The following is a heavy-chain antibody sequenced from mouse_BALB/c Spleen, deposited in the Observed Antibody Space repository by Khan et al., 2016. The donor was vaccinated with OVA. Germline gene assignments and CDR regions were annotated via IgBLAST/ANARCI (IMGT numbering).Heavy chain of an antibody. V-gene: IGHV1S22*01. CDR2: IYPGSGST. CDR3: TRWSYWFAY. D-gene: IGHD2-12*01. CDR1: GYTFTSYW. Sequence: LKQSGPELVRPGASVKLSCKASGYTFTSYWMHWVKQRPGQGLEWIGDIYPGSGSTNYDEKFKSKATLTVDTSSSTAYMQLSSLTSEDSAVYYCTRWSYWFAYWGQGTLITVSA. J-gene: IGHJ3*01.